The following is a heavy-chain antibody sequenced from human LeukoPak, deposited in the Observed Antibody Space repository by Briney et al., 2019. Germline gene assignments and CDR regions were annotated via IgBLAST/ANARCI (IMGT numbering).Heavy chain of an antibody. Sequence: GGSLRLSCVASGFTFSSYWMSWVRQTPGKGLEWVANIKQDGSEKNYVDSVKGRFTISRDNSKNTLYLQMNSLRAEDTAVYYCAKDYDYVWGSYALGYWGQGTLVTVSS. D-gene: IGHD3-16*01. V-gene: IGHV3-7*01. CDR2: IKQDGSEK. J-gene: IGHJ4*02. CDR1: GFTFSSYW. CDR3: AKDYDYVWGSYALGY.